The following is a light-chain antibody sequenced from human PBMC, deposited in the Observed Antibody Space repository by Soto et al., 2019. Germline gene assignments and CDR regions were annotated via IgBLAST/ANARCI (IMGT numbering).Light chain of an antibody. J-gene: IGKJ1*01. Sequence: IQVTQSPSTLSASVGDRVTITCRASQNLGTWLAWYQQKPGETPKVLVYDASNLRSGVPSRFSGSGSGTQFTLTISSRQPDDFATYYCQQYRSYWTFGQGTKVEIK. CDR2: DAS. CDR1: QNLGTW. V-gene: IGKV1-5*01. CDR3: QQYRSYWT.